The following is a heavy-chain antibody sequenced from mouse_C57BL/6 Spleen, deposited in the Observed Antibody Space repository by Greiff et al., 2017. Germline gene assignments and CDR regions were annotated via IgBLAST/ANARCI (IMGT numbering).Heavy chain of an antibody. J-gene: IGHJ1*03. D-gene: IGHD1-1*01. Sequence: VQLQQSGAELVKPGASVKISCKASGYAFSSYWMNWVKQRPGKGLEWIGQIYPGDGDTNYNGKFKGKATLTADKSSSTAYMQLSSLTSEDSAVYFCARWYYYGSSYWYFDVWGTGTTVTVSS. CDR3: ARWYYYGSSYWYFDV. CDR2: IYPGDGDT. CDR1: GYAFSSYW. V-gene: IGHV1-80*01.